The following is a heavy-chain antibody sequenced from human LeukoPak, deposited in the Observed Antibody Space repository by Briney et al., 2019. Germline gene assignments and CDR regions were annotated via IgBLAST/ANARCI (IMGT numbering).Heavy chain of an antibody. J-gene: IGHJ5*02. Sequence: GGSLRLSCAASGFTFSSYAMSWVRQAPGKGLEWVSAISESGGFTRHADSVKGRFTISRDNSKNTLYLQMNSLRAEDTAVYYCARDGYSSSWQNWFDPWGQGTLVTVSS. CDR3: ARDGYSSSWQNWFDP. CDR1: GFTFSSYA. CDR2: ISESGGFT. V-gene: IGHV3-23*01. D-gene: IGHD6-13*01.